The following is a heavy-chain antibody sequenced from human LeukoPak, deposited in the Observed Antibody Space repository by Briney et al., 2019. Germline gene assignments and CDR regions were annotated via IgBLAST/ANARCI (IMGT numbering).Heavy chain of an antibody. D-gene: IGHD5/OR15-5a*01. Sequence: GGSLRLSCAASGFSFSSYSMNWVRQAPGKGLEWVSSISSTSRGSYIFYAESVKGRFTISRDNTKNSLFLQMNSLVAEDTAVYYCARDPTPSTLTDYWGQGTLVTVSS. CDR1: GFSFSSYS. J-gene: IGHJ4*02. V-gene: IGHV3-21*01. CDR3: ARDPTPSTLTDY. CDR2: ISSTSRGSYI.